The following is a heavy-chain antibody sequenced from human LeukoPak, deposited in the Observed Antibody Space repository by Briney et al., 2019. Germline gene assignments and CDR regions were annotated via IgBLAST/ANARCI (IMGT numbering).Heavy chain of an antibody. V-gene: IGHV3-72*01. D-gene: IGHD3-3*01. CDR3: ANYPHDFWSGYPSNYFDY. CDR2: IRDKANSYTR. CDR1: GFTFSDYY. Sequence: GGSLRLSCAASGFTFSDYYMDWVRQAPGKGLEWVGRIRDKANSYTREYAASVKGRFTISRDDSKNSLYLQMNSLTTEDTAVYYCANYPHDFWSGYPSNYFDYWGQGTLVTVSS. J-gene: IGHJ4*02.